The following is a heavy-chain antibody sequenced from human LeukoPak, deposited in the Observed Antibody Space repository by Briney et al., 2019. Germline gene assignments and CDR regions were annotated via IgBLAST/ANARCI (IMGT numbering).Heavy chain of an antibody. J-gene: IGHJ5*02. CDR1: GGSISSGDYY. CDR2: IYYSGST. CDR3: ARDAHWGLGWFDP. V-gene: IGHV4-30-4*08. Sequence: SQTLSLTCTVSGGSISSGDYYWSWIRQPPGKGLEWIGYIYYSGSTYYNPSLKSRVTISVDTSKNQFSLKLSSVTPADTAVYYCARDAHWGLGWFDPWGQGTLVTVSS. D-gene: IGHD7-27*01.